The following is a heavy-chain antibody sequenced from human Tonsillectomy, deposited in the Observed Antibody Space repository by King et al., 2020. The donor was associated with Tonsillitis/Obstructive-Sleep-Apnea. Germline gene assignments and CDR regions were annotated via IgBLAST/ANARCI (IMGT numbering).Heavy chain of an antibody. D-gene: IGHD6-13*01. Sequence: VQLVESGGGLVQPGGSLRLSCAASGFSLSSYEMNWVRQAPGKWLEWVSYISSTGSTIYYADSVKGRFTISRDNAKNSLSLQMDSLRAEDTAVYYCATSPPVGSSWYSVYFDYWGHGTLVTVSS. CDR3: ATSPPVGSSWYSVYFDY. V-gene: IGHV3-48*03. CDR2: ISSTGSTI. CDR1: GFSLSSYE. J-gene: IGHJ4*01.